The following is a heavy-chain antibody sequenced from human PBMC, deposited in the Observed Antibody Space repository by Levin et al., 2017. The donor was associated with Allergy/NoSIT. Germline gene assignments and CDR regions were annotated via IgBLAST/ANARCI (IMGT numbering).Heavy chain of an antibody. V-gene: IGHV3-48*01. CDR1: GFTFSSYS. CDR2: ISSTSTTI. Sequence: GESLKISCAASGFTFSSYSMNWVRQAPGKGLEWFSYISSTSTTIYYTDSVKGRFTISRDNAKNSLYLQMNSLRVEDTAVYFCATLFMSRSEIFDYWGQGTLVTVSS. J-gene: IGHJ4*02. D-gene: IGHD1-26*01. CDR3: ATLFMSRSEIFDY.